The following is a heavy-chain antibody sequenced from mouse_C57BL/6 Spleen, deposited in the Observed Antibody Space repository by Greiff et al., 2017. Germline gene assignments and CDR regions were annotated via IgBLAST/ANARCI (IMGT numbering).Heavy chain of an antibody. CDR2: INYDGSST. D-gene: IGHD2-3*01. CDR1: GFTFSDYY. V-gene: IGHV5-16*01. J-gene: IGHJ3*01. Sequence: EVMLVESEGGLVQPGSSMKLSCTASGFTFSDYYMAWVRQVPEKGLEWVANINYDGSSTYYLDSLKSRFIISRDNAKNILYLQMSSLKSEDTATYYCAREGDGYYPFAYWGQGTLVTVSA. CDR3: AREGDGYYPFAY.